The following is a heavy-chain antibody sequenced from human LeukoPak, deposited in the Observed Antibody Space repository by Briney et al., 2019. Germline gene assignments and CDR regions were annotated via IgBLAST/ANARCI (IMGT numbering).Heavy chain of an antibody. CDR1: GFTFSSYA. J-gene: IGHJ4*02. CDR2: ISYDGSNK. D-gene: IGHD1-26*01. V-gene: IGHV3-30-3*01. CDR3: ASPSGSYSGSYYFDY. Sequence: GGSLRLSCSASGFTFSSYAMHWVRQAPGKGLEWVAVISYDGSNKYYADSVKGRFTISRDNSKNTLYLQMNSLRAEDTAVYYCASPSGSYSGSYYFDYWGQGTLVTVSS.